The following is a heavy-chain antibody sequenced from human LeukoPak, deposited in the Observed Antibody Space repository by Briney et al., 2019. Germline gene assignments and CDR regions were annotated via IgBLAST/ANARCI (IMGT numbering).Heavy chain of an antibody. CDR2: MRQDGGEK. D-gene: IGHD6-13*01. V-gene: IGHV3-7*01. Sequence: PGGSLRLSCAASGFTFSSYWMNWVRQAPGKGLEWVASMRQDGGEKSYVDSVKGRFTCSRDNTKNSLYLQMSSLRAEDTAVYYCARDGTAAGLYFDLWGQGTLVTVSS. J-gene: IGHJ4*01. CDR1: GFTFSSYW. CDR3: ARDGTAAGLYFDL.